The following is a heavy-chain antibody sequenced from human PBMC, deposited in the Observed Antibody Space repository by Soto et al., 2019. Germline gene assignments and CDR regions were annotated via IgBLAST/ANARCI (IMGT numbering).Heavy chain of an antibody. CDR2: IYYSWST. V-gene: IGHV4-31*03. D-gene: IGHD3-10*01. CDR1: GASISSGGYY. CDR3: ARRDDHDGSGSYYNPSGYYFDY. J-gene: IGHJ4*02. Sequence: TLSLTCTVSGASISSGGYYWSWIRQHPGKGLEWIGYIYYSWSTYYNPSLKSRVTISVDTSKNQFSLKLSSVTAADTAVYYCARRDDHDGSGSYYNPSGYYFDYWGQGTLVTVYS.